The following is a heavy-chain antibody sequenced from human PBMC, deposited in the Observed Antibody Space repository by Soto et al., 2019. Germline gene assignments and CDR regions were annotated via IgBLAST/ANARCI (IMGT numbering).Heavy chain of an antibody. V-gene: IGHV3-48*02. CDR3: ASTPYCSGGSCLYYYYYYGMDV. CDR2: ISSSSSTI. Sequence: PGGSLRLSCAASGSTFSSYSMNWVRQAPGKGLEWVSYISSSSSTIYYADSVKGRFTISRDNAKNSLYLQMNSLRDEDTAVYYCASTPYCSGGSCLYYYYYYGMDVWGQGTTVTVSS. J-gene: IGHJ6*02. D-gene: IGHD2-15*01. CDR1: GSTFSSYS.